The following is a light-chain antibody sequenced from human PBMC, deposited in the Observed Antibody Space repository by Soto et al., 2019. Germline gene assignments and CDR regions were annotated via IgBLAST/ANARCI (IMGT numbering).Light chain of an antibody. V-gene: IGLV2-14*01. CDR2: DVS. Sequence: SVLTQPASVSGSPGQSITISCTGTSSDVGGYNYVSWYQQHPGKAPKLMIYDVSNRPSGVSNRFSGSKSGNTASLTISGLQAEDEADYYCSSYTRSSTLYVVFGGGTKLTVL. CDR3: SSYTRSSTLYVV. J-gene: IGLJ2*01. CDR1: SSDVGGYNY.